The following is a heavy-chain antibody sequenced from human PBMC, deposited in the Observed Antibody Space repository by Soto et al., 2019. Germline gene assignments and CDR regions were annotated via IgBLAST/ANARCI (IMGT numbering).Heavy chain of an antibody. CDR1: GFTFSSYA. CDR3: AKGGCSRTSCYLVY. J-gene: IGHJ4*02. CDR2: ISGSGGST. V-gene: IGHV3-23*01. D-gene: IGHD2-2*01. Sequence: EVQLLESGGGLVQPGGSLRLSCAASGFTFSSYAMSWVRQAPGKGLEWVSAISGSGGSTYYADSVKGRFTISRDNSKNTLYLQLTSLRAEDTAVYYCAKGGCSRTSCYLVYLGQGTLVTVSS.